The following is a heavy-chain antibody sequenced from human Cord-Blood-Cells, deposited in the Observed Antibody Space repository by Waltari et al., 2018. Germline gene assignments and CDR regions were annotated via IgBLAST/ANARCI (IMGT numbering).Heavy chain of an antibody. V-gene: IGHV4-34*01. J-gene: IGHJ3*02. Sequence: AGLLKPSETLSLTCAVYGGSFSGYYWSWIRQPPGKGLEWIGEINHSGSTNYNPSLKSRVTISVDTSKNQFSLKLSSVTAADTAVYYCARGFSQYYGSGSYDAFDIWG. CDR1: GGSFSGYY. CDR2: INHSGST. D-gene: IGHD3-10*01. CDR3: ARGFSQYYGSGSYDAFDI.